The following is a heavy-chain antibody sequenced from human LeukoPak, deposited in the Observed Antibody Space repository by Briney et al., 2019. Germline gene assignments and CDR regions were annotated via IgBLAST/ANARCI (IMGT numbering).Heavy chain of an antibody. CDR2: IKSKTDGGTT. CDR1: GLTFTNAW. D-gene: IGHD3-10*01. CDR3: TTETLVRGISVDH. J-gene: IGHJ4*02. Sequence: GGSLRLSCATSGLTFTNAWMSWFRQAPGKGLEWVGRIKSKTDGGTTDYATPVEGRFTISRDDSKNTLYLQMDSLKTEDTAVYYCTTETLVRGISVDHWGQGTLVTVSS. V-gene: IGHV3-15*01.